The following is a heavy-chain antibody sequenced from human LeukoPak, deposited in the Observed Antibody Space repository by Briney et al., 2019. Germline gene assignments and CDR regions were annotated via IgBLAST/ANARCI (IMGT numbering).Heavy chain of an antibody. CDR2: ISYDGSNK. D-gene: IGHD3-22*01. V-gene: IGHV3-30*03. CDR1: GFTFSSYG. CDR3: ARDEYYDSSGHYGY. J-gene: IGHJ4*02. Sequence: GGSLRLSCAASGFTFSSYGMHWVRQAPGKGLEWVAVISYDGSNKYYADSVKGRFTISRDNSKNTLYLQMNSLRAEDTAVYYCARDEYYDSSGHYGYWGQGTLVTVSS.